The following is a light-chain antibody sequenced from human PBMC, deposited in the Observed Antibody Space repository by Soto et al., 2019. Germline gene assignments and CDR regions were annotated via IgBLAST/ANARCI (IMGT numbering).Light chain of an antibody. CDR1: SSDVGSYNL. CDR3: CSYAGNSTFLFV. CDR2: EGS. Sequence: QSVLTQPASVSGSPGQSITISCTGTSSDVGSYNLVSWYQQHPGKAPKLMIYEGSKRPSGVSNRFSGSKSGNTASLTISGLQAEDEADYYCCSYAGNSTFLFVFGAGTKDTDL. V-gene: IGLV2-23*03. J-gene: IGLJ1*01.